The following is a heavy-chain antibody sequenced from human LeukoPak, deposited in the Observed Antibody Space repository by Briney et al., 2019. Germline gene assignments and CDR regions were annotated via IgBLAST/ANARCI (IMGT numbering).Heavy chain of an antibody. D-gene: IGHD2-8*01. CDR1: GYTFTSYY. V-gene: IGHV1-46*01. Sequence: ASVRVSCKASGYTFTSYYMHWVRQAPGQGLEWMGIINPSGGSTSYAQKFQGRVTMTRDTSTSTVYMELSSLRSEDTAVYYCARVREVMDSDYWGQGTLVTVSS. CDR3: ARVREVMDSDY. CDR2: INPSGGST. J-gene: IGHJ4*02.